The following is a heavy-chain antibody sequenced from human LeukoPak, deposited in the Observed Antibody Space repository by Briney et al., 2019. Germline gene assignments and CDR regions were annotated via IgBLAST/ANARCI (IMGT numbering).Heavy chain of an antibody. CDR3: ARVSSSGYYGGTLDY. Sequence: GRSLRLSCSASNFIFYSFAMHWVRQPPGKGLEWVAVIWYDGSNKYYADSVKGRFTISRDNSKNTLYLQMNSLRAEDTAVYYCARVSSSGYYGGTLDYWGQGTLVTVSS. CDR1: NFIFYSFA. J-gene: IGHJ4*02. D-gene: IGHD3-22*01. V-gene: IGHV3-33*08. CDR2: IWYDGSNK.